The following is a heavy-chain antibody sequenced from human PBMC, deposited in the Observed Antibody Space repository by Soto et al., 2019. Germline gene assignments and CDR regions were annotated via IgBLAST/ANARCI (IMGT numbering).Heavy chain of an antibody. CDR1: GGSISSYY. V-gene: IGHV4-59*08. J-gene: IGHJ6*02. D-gene: IGHD2-21*02. Sequence: QVQLQESGPGLVKPSETMSLTCTVSGGSISSYYWSCIRQPPGKGLEWIGYMYYSGSTKYNRSLKRRFTISVDTSKNQFSLQLSSVTAAATAVYYCARSSYCGGDCLYDMDFWGQGTTVTLSS. CDR3: ARSSYCGGDCLYDMDF. CDR2: MYYSGST.